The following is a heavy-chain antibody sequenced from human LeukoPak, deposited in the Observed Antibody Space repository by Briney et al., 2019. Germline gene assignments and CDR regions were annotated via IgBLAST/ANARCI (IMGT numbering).Heavy chain of an antibody. CDR3: AREGYSYGQHYDY. CDR1: GGSISSYY. Sequence: PSETLSLTCTVSGGSISSYYWRWIRQPAGKGLEWIGRIYTSGSTNYNPSLKSRVTMSVDTSKNQFSLKLSSVTAADTAVYYCAREGYSYGQHYDYWGQGTLVTVSS. D-gene: IGHD5-18*01. V-gene: IGHV4-4*07. CDR2: IYTSGST. J-gene: IGHJ4*02.